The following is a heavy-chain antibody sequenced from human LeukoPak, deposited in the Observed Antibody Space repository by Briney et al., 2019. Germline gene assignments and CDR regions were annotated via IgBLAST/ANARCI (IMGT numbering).Heavy chain of an antibody. Sequence: SQTLSLTCTVSGGSISSGDYYWSWIRQPPGKGLEWIGYIYYSGSTYYNPSLKSRVTISVDTSKNQFSLKLSSVTAADTAVYYCARVRASNLRYFDWLSVEPFGYWGQGTLVTVSS. CDR1: GGSISSGDYY. CDR3: ARVRASNLRYFDWLSVEPFGY. J-gene: IGHJ4*02. CDR2: IYYSGST. V-gene: IGHV4-30-4*01. D-gene: IGHD3-9*01.